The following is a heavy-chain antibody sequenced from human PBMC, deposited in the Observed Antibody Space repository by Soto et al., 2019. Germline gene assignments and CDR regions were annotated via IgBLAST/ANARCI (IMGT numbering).Heavy chain of an antibody. CDR1: NFTFSIYT. V-gene: IGHV3-21*01. D-gene: IGHD1-1*01. CDR3: HIWAWTLTTNYHYGADD. J-gene: IGHJ6*02. CDR2: IVSVGDQI. Sequence: PGGSLRLSCAASNFTFSIYTMNWVRQAPGKGLEWVSSIVSVGDQIYYADSVKGRFTISRDSANHSLYLQMNSLRAEDTAVYYCHIWAWTLTTNYHYGADDWGQGTTVTVSS.